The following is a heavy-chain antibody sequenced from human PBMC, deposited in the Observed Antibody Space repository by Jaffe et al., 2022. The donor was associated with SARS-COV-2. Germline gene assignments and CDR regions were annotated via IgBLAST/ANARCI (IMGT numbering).Heavy chain of an antibody. CDR3: AKDLQSYSGSYGYYYGMDV. V-gene: IGHV3-9*01. D-gene: IGHD1-26*01. Sequence: EVQLVESGGGLVQPGRSLRLSCAASGFTFDDYAMHWVRQAPGKGLEWVSGISWNSGSIGYADSVKGRFTISRDNAKNSLYLQMNSLRAEDTALYYCAKDLQSYSGSYGYYYGMDVWGQGTTVTVSS. CDR2: ISWNSGSI. J-gene: IGHJ6*02. CDR1: GFTFDDYA.